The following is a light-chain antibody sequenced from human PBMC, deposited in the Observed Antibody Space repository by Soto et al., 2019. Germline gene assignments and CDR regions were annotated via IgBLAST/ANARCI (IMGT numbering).Light chain of an antibody. CDR1: QGVSSW. Sequence: DIQMTQSPSSVSASVGDRVTITCRASQGVSSWLAWYQQRPGKAPELLIYAVSNLQSGVPARIRGSGSGTEVTLTISSLQPEDFATYYCQQASGFSSTFGGGTKVEMK. J-gene: IGKJ4*01. V-gene: IGKV1-12*02. CDR2: AVS. CDR3: QQASGFSST.